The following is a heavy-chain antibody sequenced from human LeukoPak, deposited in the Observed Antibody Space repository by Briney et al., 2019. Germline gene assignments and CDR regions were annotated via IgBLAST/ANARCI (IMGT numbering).Heavy chain of an antibody. CDR3: ARSSDIYDILTGWAAFDI. CDR1: GGSISSGGYY. V-gene: IGHV4-30-2*01. J-gene: IGHJ3*02. CDR2: IYHSGST. Sequence: SETLSLTCTVSGGSISSGGYYWSWIRQPPGKGLEWIGYIYHSGSTYYNPSLKSRVTISVDRSKNQFSLKLSSVTAADTAVYYCARSSDIYDILTGWAAFDIWGQGTMVTVSS. D-gene: IGHD3-9*01.